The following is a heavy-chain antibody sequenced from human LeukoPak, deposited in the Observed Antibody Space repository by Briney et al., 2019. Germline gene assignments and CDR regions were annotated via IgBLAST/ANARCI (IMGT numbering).Heavy chain of an antibody. J-gene: IGHJ4*02. Sequence: ASVKVSCKVSGYTLTELSMHWVRQAPGKGLEWMGGFDPEDGETIYAQKFQGRVTMTEDTSTDTAYMELSSLRSEDTAVYYCAAGGLRYPDPYYFDYWGQGTLVTVSS. V-gene: IGHV1-24*01. CDR1: GYTLTELS. CDR2: FDPEDGET. D-gene: IGHD3-9*01. CDR3: AAGGLRYPDPYYFDY.